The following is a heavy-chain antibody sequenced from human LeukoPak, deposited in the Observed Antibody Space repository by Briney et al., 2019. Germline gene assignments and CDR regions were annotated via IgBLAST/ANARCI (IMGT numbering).Heavy chain of an antibody. Sequence: SETLSLTCTVSGGSISSYYWSWIRQPAGKGLEWIGRIYTSGSTNYNPSLKSRVTMSVDTSKNQFSLKLSSVTAADTAVYYCARSPFLRYSYHFDYWGQGTLVTVSS. D-gene: IGHD5-18*01. CDR3: ARSPFLRYSYHFDY. J-gene: IGHJ4*02. V-gene: IGHV4-4*07. CDR2: IYTSGST. CDR1: GGSISSYY.